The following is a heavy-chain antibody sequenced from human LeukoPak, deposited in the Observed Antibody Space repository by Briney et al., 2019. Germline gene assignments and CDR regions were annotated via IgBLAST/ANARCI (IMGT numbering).Heavy chain of an antibody. D-gene: IGHD3-10*01. Sequence: PSETLSLTCTVSGGSIGSYYWSWIRQPPGKGLEWIGYIYYSGSTNYNPSLKSRVTISVDTSKNQFSLKLSSVTAADTAVYYCARDYGPPHSYGDYYYYGMDVWGQGTTVTVSS. J-gene: IGHJ6*02. CDR2: IYYSGST. V-gene: IGHV4-59*01. CDR3: ARDYGPPHSYGDYYYYGMDV. CDR1: GGSIGSYY.